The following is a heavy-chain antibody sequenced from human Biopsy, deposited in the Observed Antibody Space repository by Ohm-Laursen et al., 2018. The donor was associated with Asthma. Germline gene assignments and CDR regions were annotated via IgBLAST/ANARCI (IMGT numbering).Heavy chain of an antibody. CDR1: GAYIGSRDHH. J-gene: IGHJ6*02. V-gene: IGHV4-30-4*01. Sequence: SQTLSLTWTVGGAYIGSRDHHWSWIRQSPGTGLEWIGFVFWSGTTHYNRSLERRLSISIDTTRNEFSMTLRSATAADTAVYFCARVASYGDLYFGIDVWGPGTTVSVS. CDR2: VFWSGTT. CDR3: ARVASYGDLYFGIDV. D-gene: IGHD4-17*01.